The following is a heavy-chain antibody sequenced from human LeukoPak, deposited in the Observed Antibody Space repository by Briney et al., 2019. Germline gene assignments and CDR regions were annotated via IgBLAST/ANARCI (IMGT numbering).Heavy chain of an antibody. J-gene: IGHJ5*02. V-gene: IGHV3-74*01. Sequence: GGSLRLSCAASGFTFSSYWMHWVRQAPGKGLVWVSRINSDGSSTSYADSVKGRFTISRDNAKNTLYLQMSSLRAEDTAVYYCAKLTVVAAMPEFDPWGQGTLVTVSS. CDR3: AKLTVVAAMPEFDP. CDR2: INSDGSST. CDR1: GFTFSSYW. D-gene: IGHD2-15*01.